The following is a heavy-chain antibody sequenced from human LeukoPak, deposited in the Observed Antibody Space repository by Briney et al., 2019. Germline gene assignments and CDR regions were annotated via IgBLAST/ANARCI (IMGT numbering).Heavy chain of an antibody. J-gene: IGHJ3*02. CDR2: IYYTGNT. D-gene: IGHD3-10*01. CDR1: GDSIIGYY. CDR3: TKSDGYGLIRI. Sequence: SETLSLTCSVSGDSIIGYYWGWIRQPPGKGLEWIGNIYYTGNTYYYSSLKSRVTISLDTSKNQFSLKVISMTAADTAAYYCTKSDGYGLIRICGRGTMVTVSS. V-gene: IGHV4-39*07.